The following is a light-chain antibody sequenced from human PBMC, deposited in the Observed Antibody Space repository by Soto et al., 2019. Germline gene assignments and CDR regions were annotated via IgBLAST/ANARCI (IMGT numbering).Light chain of an antibody. CDR1: RSDIGGYNF. V-gene: IGLV2-8*01. J-gene: IGLJ1*01. Sequence: QSVLTQPPSASGSPGQSVAISCTGTRSDIGGYNFVSWYQQHPGKAPKLMIYEVTKRPSGVPDRFSGSKSGNTATLIVSGLQPEDEADYYCSAHGGSYNPYVFGAGTKRTVL. CDR3: SAHGGSYNPYV. CDR2: EVT.